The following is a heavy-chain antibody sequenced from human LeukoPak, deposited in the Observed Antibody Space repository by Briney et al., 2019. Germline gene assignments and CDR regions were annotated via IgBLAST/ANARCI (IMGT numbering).Heavy chain of an antibody. D-gene: IGHD3-22*01. CDR3: ATDYDSSGYDY. V-gene: IGHV3-30*04. CDR1: GFTFSSYA. J-gene: IGHJ4*02. Sequence: GRSLRLSCAASGFTFSSYAMHWVRQAPGKGLEWVAVISYDGSNKYYADSVKGRFTISRDNSKNTLYLQMNSLRAEDTAVYYCATDYDSSGYDYWGQGTLVTVSS. CDR2: ISYDGSNK.